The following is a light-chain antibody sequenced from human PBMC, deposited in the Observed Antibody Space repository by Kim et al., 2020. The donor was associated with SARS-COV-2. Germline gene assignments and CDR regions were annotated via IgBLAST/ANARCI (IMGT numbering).Light chain of an antibody. CDR2: GAS. CDR3: QQYNNWLPYT. CDR1: QGFSSN. Sequence: VPQGQRPPPPCRPSQGFSSNLAWYQQNPGQPPRLLIYGASTGATVIPARSIGIGSGKDLTLTISSLRSKDFAVYYCQQYNNWLPYTFGQGPSWRS. V-gene: IGKV3-15*01. J-gene: IGKJ2*01.